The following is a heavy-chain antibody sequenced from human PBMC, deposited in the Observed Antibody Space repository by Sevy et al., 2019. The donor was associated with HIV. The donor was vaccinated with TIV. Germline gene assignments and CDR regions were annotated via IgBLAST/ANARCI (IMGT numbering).Heavy chain of an antibody. CDR3: ARDSNSGYYYYYAMDV. D-gene: IGHD1-26*01. Sequence: GGSLRLSCAASGFIFSNYAMHWVRQAPAKGLEWVAVISYDGINKYYADSVKGRFTNSRDNSKNRQYVQMNSMRAEDTAVYYWARDSNSGYYYYYAMDVWGQGTTVTVSS. V-gene: IGHV3-30-3*01. CDR1: GFIFSNYA. J-gene: IGHJ6*02. CDR2: ISYDGINK.